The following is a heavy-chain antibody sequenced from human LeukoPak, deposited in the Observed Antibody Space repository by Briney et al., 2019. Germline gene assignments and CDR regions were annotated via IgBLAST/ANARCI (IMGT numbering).Heavy chain of an antibody. D-gene: IGHD2-2*01. CDR1: GFAFSGYS. J-gene: IGHJ4*02. Sequence: GGSLRLSCTASGFAFSGYSVNWVRQAPGKGLEWVSTITTSDGNTYYADSVKGRFTVSRDNSKNTLYLQMNNLRAEDTAVYYCVSFYETYWGRGTLVTVSS. CDR3: VSFYETY. V-gene: IGHV3-23*01. CDR2: ITTSDGNT.